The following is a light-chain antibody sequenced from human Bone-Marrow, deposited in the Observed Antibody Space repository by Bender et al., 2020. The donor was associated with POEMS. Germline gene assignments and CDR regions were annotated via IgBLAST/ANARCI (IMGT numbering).Light chain of an antibody. Sequence: QSVLTQPPSVSGAPGQRVTISCTGSSSNIGAGYDVHWYQQLPRTAPKPLIYGDNNRPSGVPDRFSGSRSGTSASLAISELQSGDEALYYCSAWDDSLSGWVFGGGTKLTVL. J-gene: IGLJ3*02. CDR1: SSNIGAGYD. V-gene: IGLV1-40*01. CDR2: GDN. CDR3: SAWDDSLSGWV.